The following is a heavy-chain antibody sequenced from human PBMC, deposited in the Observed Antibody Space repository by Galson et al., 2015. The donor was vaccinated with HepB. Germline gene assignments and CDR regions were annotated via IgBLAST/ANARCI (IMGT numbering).Heavy chain of an antibody. CDR1: GFTFSPYG. J-gene: IGHJ4*02. CDR3: ARDSPSWSRDY. V-gene: IGHV3-69-1*02. Sequence: SLRLSCAASGFTFSPYGMTWVRQAPGKGLEWVSTIGSGDHKFYPDALKGRFTISRDNDKNSVYLQKIGLSAGDKAVYYCARDSPSWSRDYWGQGTLVTVSS. CDR2: IGSGDHK.